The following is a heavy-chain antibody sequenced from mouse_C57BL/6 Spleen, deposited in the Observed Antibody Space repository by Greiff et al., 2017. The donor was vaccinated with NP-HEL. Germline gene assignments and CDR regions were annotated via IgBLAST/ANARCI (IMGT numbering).Heavy chain of an antibody. CDR1: GFTFSSYA. Sequence: EVMLVESGGGLVKPGGSLKLSCAASGFTFSSYAMSWVRQTPEKRLEWVATISNGGSYTYYPDNVKGRFTISRDNAKNNLYLHMRHLKSEDTAMYYCAKYNYGRGAWDFDVWGTGTTVTVSS. CDR3: AKYNYGRGAWDFDV. J-gene: IGHJ1*03. V-gene: IGHV5-4*03. CDR2: ISNGGSYT. D-gene: IGHD2-12*01.